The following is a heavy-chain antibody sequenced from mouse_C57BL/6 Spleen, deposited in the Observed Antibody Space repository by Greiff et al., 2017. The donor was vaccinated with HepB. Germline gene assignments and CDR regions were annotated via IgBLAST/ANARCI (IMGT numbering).Heavy chain of an antibody. CDR1: GYAFSSSW. V-gene: IGHV1-82*01. CDR3: ARYCNYIDY. CDR2: IYPGDGDT. J-gene: IGHJ2*01. Sequence: VQLQQSGPELVKPGASVKISCKASGYAFSSSWMNWVKQRPGKGLEWIGRIYPGDGDTNYNGKFKGKATLTADKSSSTAYMQLSSLTSEDSAVYFCARYCNYIDYWGQGTTLPVSS.